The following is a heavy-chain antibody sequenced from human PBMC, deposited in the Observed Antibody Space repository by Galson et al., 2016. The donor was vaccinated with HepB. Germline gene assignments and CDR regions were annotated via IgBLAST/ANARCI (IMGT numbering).Heavy chain of an antibody. J-gene: IGHJ3*02. CDR1: FSLRTNGAG. CDR2: IYWDDDK. V-gene: IGHV2-5*02. D-gene: IGHD1-26*01. Sequence: PALVKPTQTLTLTCGFSLRTNGAGVGWIRQPPGKALEWLALIYWDDDKRYSPSLKSRLTVTKDTSKNQVVLTMTNMDPVDTATYYCAHVTVGALRMEPFDIWGQGTMVTVSS. CDR3: AHVTVGALRMEPFDI.